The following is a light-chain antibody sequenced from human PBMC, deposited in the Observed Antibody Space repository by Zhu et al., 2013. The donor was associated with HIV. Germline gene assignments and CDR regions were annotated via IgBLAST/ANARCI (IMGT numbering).Light chain of an antibody. CDR3: LQANSFPFT. CDR2: GAS. V-gene: IGKV3-15*01. J-gene: IGKJ3*01. Sequence: EVVLTQSPATLSVSPGEIGTLSCRASQNINNNLAWYQQKPGQAHQVLIYGASTRATGVPARFSGSGSETDFSLTISSLQPEDFATYYCLQANSFPFTFGPGTKVEIK. CDR1: QNINNN.